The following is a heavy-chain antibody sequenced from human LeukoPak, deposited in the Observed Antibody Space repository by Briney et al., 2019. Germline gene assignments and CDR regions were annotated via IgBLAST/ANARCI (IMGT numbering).Heavy chain of an antibody. J-gene: IGHJ6*02. CDR3: ARQNSGARLNV. CDR2: IYYSGST. Sequence: SETLSLTCTVSGDSMSSYYWSWIRQPPGKGLEWIGHIYYSGSTDYNPSLKSRLTISVDTSKNQFSLQLSSVTAADTAVYFCARQNSGARLNVWGQGTTVTVSS. CDR1: GDSMSSYY. D-gene: IGHD6-25*01. V-gene: IGHV4-59*08.